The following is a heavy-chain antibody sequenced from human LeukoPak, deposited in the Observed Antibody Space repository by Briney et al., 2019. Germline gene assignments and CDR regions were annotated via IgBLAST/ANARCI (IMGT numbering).Heavy chain of an antibody. Sequence: SVKVSCKASGGTFSSYAISWVRQAPGQGLEWMGRIIPIFGTANYAQKSQGRVTITTDDSTSTAYMELRSLRSEDTAVYYCARIPTNNRGALDYWGQGTLVTVSS. CDR2: IIPIFGTA. J-gene: IGHJ4*02. CDR3: ARIPTNNRGALDY. V-gene: IGHV1-69*05. D-gene: IGHD3-10*01. CDR1: GGTFSSYA.